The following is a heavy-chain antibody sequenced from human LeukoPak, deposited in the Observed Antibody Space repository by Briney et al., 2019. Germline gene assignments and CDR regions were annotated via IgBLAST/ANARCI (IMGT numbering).Heavy chain of an antibody. CDR2: INWNGGNI. V-gene: IGHV3-9*01. D-gene: IGHD3-22*01. Sequence: GGSLRLSCAASGFSFDDYAMRWVRQAPGKGLEWVSGINWNGGNIAYADSVKGRFTISRDNAKNSLYLQVNSLRAEDTALYYCANGDDSSGYYYSWTYWGQGTLVTVSS. CDR1: GFSFDDYA. J-gene: IGHJ4*02. CDR3: ANGDDSSGYYYSWTY.